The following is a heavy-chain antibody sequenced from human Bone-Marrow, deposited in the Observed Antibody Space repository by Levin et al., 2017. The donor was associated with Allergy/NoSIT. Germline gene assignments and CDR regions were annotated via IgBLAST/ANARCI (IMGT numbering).Heavy chain of an antibody. CDR1: GGSISSYY. D-gene: IGHD6-6*01. CDR3: ARESSSGGYYYYSAMDV. J-gene: IGHJ6*02. V-gene: IGHV4-59*01. Sequence: PGGSLRLSCIVSGGSISSYYWSWIRQPPGKGLEWIGDIYYRGDTNYNPSLKSRVTISLDTSKNQFSLTLSSVTAADTAFYYCARESSSGGYYYYSAMDVWGQGTTVTVSS. CDR2: IYYRGDT.